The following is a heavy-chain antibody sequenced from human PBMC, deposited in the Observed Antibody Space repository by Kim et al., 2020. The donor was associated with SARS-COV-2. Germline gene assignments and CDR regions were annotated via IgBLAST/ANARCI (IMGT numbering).Heavy chain of an antibody. CDR3: AKEGYMRSVWYWFDP. CDR2: ISYDGSDK. V-gene: IGHV3-30*18. D-gene: IGHD5-18*01. J-gene: IGHJ5*02. CDR1: GFTFSNFG. Sequence: GGSLRLSCAASGFTFSNFGMHWVRQAPGKGLEWVAVISYDGSDKYYADSVKGRFTISRDNSKNTLYLQMNSLRAEDAAVYFCAKEGYMRSVWYWFDPWGQGTRVTVSS.